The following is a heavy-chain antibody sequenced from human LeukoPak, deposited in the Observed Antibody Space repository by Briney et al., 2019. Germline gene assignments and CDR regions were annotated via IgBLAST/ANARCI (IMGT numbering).Heavy chain of an antibody. CDR3: ASLWPHQLSAFDI. J-gene: IGHJ3*02. V-gene: IGHV4-61*01. CDR1: GGSVSSGSDY. Sequence: PSETLSLTCTVSGGSVSSGSDYWSWIRQPPGKGLEWIGYIYYSGSTNYNPSLKSRVTISVDTSKNQFSLKLSSVTAADTAVYYCASLWPHQLSAFDIWGQGTMVTVSS. D-gene: IGHD2-2*01. CDR2: IYYSGST.